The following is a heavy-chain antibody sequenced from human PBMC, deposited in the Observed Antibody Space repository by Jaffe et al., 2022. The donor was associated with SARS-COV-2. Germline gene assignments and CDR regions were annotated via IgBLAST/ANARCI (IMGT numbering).Heavy chain of an antibody. V-gene: IGHV3-21*01. CDR2: ISSSSSYI. J-gene: IGHJ4*02. D-gene: IGHD2-21*02. Sequence: EVQLVESGGGLVKPGGSLRLSCAASGFTFSSYSMNWVRQAPGKGLEWVSSISSSSSYIYYADSVKGRFTISRDNAKNSLYLQMNSLRAEDTAVYYCAREQWLCGGDCYSGPFDYWGQGTLVTVSS. CDR3: AREQWLCGGDCYSGPFDY. CDR1: GFTFSSYS.